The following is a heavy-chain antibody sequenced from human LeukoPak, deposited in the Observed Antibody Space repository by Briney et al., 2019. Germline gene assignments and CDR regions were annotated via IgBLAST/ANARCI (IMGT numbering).Heavy chain of an antibody. CDR2: IYYSGNT. V-gene: IGHV4-38-2*02. CDR3: ARQTGSGLFILP. J-gene: IGHJ4*02. CDR1: HYSISSGSY. Sequence: PSETLSLTCTVSHYSISSGSYWGWIRQPPGKGLEWIGSIYYSGNTYYNASLKSQVSISIDTSKNQFSLRLTSVTAADTAVYYCARQTGSGLFILPGGQGTLVTVSS. D-gene: IGHD3/OR15-3a*01.